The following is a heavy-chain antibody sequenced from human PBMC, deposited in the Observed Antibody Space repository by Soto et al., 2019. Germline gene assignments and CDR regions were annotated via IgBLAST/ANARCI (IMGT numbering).Heavy chain of an antibody. V-gene: IGHV4-59*01. CDR3: AREAFVTGPHHEDWFEP. J-gene: IGHJ5*02. CDR1: GDSMSRFY. D-gene: IGHD6-6*01. CDR2: IYYTGTT. Sequence: SETLPLTCTASGDSMSRFYWTWIRQLPGKGLECIGYIYYTGTTSYNPSLKSRVTISLDTSKNQFSLNLRSVTAADTAVYYCAREAFVTGPHHEDWFEPWGQGILVTVSS.